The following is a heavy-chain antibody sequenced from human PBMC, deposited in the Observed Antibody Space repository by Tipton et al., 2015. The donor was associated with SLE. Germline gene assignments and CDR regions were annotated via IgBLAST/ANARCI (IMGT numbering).Heavy chain of an antibody. CDR1: GGSFSGYY. Sequence: TLSLTCAVYGGSFSGYYWSWIRQPPGKGLEWIGEINHSGSTNYNPSLKRRVTISVDTSKNQFSLKLSSVTAADTAVYYCARAGGHLDAFDVWGQGTMVTVSS. J-gene: IGHJ3*01. D-gene: IGHD2-8*02. V-gene: IGHV4-34*01. CDR3: ARAGGHLDAFDV. CDR2: INHSGST.